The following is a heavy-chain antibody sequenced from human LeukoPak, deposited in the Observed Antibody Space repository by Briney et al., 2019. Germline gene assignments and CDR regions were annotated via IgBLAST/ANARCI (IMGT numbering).Heavy chain of an antibody. V-gene: IGHV1-8*01. Sequence: ASVKVSCKASGYTFTSYDINWVRQATGQGRKWMGWMNPNSGNTGYAQKFQGRVTMTRNTSISTAYMELSSLRSEDTAVYYCARGTGYYDYVWGSYPRPIDYWGQGTLVTVSS. D-gene: IGHD3-16*02. CDR3: ARGTGYYDYVWGSYPRPIDY. CDR2: MNPNSGNT. CDR1: GYTFTSYD. J-gene: IGHJ4*02.